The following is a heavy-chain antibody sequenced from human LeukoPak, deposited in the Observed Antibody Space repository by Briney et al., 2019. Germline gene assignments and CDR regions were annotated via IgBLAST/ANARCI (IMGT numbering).Heavy chain of an antibody. CDR1: GGTFSSYA. CDR3: ARHREQVLYNWFDP. V-gene: IGHV1-69*05. CDR2: IIPIFGTA. J-gene: IGHJ5*02. Sequence: SVKVSCKASGGTFSSYAISWVRQAPGQGLEWMGGIIPIFGTANYAQKFQGRVTITTDESTSTAYMELSSLRSEDTAVYYCARHREQVLYNWFDPWGQGTLVTVSS. D-gene: IGHD1-26*01.